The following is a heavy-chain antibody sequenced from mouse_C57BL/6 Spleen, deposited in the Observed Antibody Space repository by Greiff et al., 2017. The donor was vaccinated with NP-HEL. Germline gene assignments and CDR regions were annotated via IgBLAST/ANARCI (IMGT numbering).Heavy chain of an antibody. CDR3: ARSLGPHYFDY. CDR1: GYTFTSYW. V-gene: IGHV1-61*01. Sequence: QVQLKQPGAELVRPGSSVKLSCKASGYTFTSYWMDWVKQRPGQGLEWIGNIYPSDSETHYNQKFKDKATLTVDKSSSTAYMQLSSLTSEDSAVYYCARSLGPHYFDYWGQGTTLTVSS. CDR2: IYPSDSET. D-gene: IGHD4-1*01. J-gene: IGHJ2*01.